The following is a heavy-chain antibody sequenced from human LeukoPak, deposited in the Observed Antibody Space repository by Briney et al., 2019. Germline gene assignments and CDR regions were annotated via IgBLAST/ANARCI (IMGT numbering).Heavy chain of an antibody. Sequence: SETLSLTCAVYGGSFSGYYWSWIRQPPGKGLEWIGEIDHSGATNYNPSLRSRVTISLDTSKNQFSLTLSSITAADTAVYYCAKAPYLSSGSWGQGTMITVSS. V-gene: IGHV4-34*01. CDR3: AKAPYLSSGS. J-gene: IGHJ3*01. CDR1: GGSFSGYY. D-gene: IGHD3-22*01. CDR2: IDHSGAT.